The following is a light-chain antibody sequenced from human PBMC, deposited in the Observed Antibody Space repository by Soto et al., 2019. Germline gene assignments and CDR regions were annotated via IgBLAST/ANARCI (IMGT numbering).Light chain of an antibody. CDR3: HQYGSSRT. J-gene: IGKJ1*01. CDR1: QSVPRSY. CDR2: GTS. V-gene: IGKV3-20*01. Sequence: EIVLTQSPGTLSLSPGERATLSCRASQSVPRSYLAWYQQKPGQAPRLLIYGTSSRATGIPDRFSGSGSGTDFTLTISRLEPEDSAVYYCHQYGSSRTFGQGTKVDIK.